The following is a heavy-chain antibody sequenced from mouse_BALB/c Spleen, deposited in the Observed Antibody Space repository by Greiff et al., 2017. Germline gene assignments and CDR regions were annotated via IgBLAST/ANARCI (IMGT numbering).Heavy chain of an antibody. CDR1: GFSLTSYG. J-gene: IGHJ4*01. CDR2: IWSGGST. CDR3: ARKGYYRYDDAMDY. Sequence: VQLQQSGPGLVQPSQSLSITCTFSGFSLTSYGVHWVRQSPGKGLEWLGVIWSGGSTDYNAAFISRLSISKDNSKSQVFFKMNSLQANDTAIYYCARKGYYRYDDAMDYWGQGTSVTVSS. V-gene: IGHV2-2*02. D-gene: IGHD2-14*01.